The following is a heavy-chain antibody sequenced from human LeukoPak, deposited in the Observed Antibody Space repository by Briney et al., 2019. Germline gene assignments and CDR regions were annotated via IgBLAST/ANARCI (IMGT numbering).Heavy chain of an antibody. J-gene: IGHJ3*02. D-gene: IGHD2-2*01. CDR3: ARIYPIIGYCSSTSCPASFDI. Sequence: PSETPSLTCTVSGDSISTTIYYWGWIRQPPGRGLECIGSIYYSGSTYYNPSLKSRATILVDTSRNQFSLKLSSVTAADTAVYYCARIYPIIGYCSSTSCPASFDIWGQGTMVTVSS. CDR2: IYYSGST. V-gene: IGHV4-39*07. CDR1: GDSISTTIYY.